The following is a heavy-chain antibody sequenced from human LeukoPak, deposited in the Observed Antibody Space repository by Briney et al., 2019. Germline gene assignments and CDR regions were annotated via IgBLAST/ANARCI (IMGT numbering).Heavy chain of an antibody. CDR2: IYYSGST. V-gene: IGHV4-59*01. D-gene: IGHD2/OR15-2a*01. J-gene: IGHJ5*02. CDR3: ARVIRTWFDP. CDR1: GGSISSYY. Sequence: PSETLSLTCTVSGGSISSYYWSWIRQPPGPGLEWIGYIYYSGSTNYNPSLKSRVTISVDVSKNQFSLKLSSVTAADTAVYYCARVIRTWFDPWGQGTLVTVSS.